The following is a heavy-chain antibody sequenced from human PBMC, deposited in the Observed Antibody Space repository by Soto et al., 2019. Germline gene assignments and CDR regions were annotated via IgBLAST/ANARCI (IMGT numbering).Heavy chain of an antibody. V-gene: IGHV3-7*05. CDR1: GFIVSRHW. Sequence: VQLVESGGDLVRPGGSLRLSCAASGFIVSRHWMTWVRQAPGKVLEWVANIKHDGTETYLVDSVRGRLTISRDNAKNSVYLQMNSLRVEDPAVYYCARYSGWFIDYWGQGTLVTVSS. D-gene: IGHD1-26*01. J-gene: IGHJ4*02. CDR3: ARYSGWFIDY. CDR2: IKHDGTET.